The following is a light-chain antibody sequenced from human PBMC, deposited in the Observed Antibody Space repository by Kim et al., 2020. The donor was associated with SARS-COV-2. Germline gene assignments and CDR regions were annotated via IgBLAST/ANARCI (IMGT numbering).Light chain of an antibody. Sequence: DIQMTQSPSSLSASVGDRVTITCRASQSISTYLNWYHHKSGKAPKLLIYSASTLVSGVPSRFSGSGSGTDFTLTISSLQPEDFSTYYFHQNSNIPRTFGQGTTVDIK. CDR3: HQNSNIPRT. CDR2: SAS. CDR1: QSISTY. V-gene: IGKV1-39*01. J-gene: IGKJ1*01.